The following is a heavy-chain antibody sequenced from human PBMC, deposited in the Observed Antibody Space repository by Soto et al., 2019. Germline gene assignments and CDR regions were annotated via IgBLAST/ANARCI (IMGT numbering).Heavy chain of an antibody. D-gene: IGHD5-18*01. CDR3: AKDALGRRTGIQLGLHPFDP. CDR2: ISGSGGST. V-gene: IGHV3-23*01. J-gene: IGHJ5*02. Sequence: EVQLLESGGGLVQPGGSLRLSCAASGFTFSSYAMSWVRQAPGKGLEWVSAISGSGGSTYYADSVKGRFTISRDNSKNTLYLQMNSLRAEDTAVYYCAKDALGRRTGIQLGLHPFDPWGQGTLVTVSS. CDR1: GFTFSSYA.